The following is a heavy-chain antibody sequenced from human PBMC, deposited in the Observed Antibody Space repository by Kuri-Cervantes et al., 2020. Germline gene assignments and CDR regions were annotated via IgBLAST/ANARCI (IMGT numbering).Heavy chain of an antibody. CDR2: ISGSGGST. J-gene: IGHJ6*03. CDR1: GFTFSSYW. V-gene: IGHV3-23*01. CDR3: ARIPRGYSGYDDYYYIDV. Sequence: GGSLRLSCAASGFTFSSYWMSWVRQAPGKGLEWVSAISGSGGSTYYADSVKGRFTISRDNSKNTLYLQMNSLRTEDTAVYYCARIPRGYSGYDDYYYIDVWGKGTTVTVSS. D-gene: IGHD5-12*01.